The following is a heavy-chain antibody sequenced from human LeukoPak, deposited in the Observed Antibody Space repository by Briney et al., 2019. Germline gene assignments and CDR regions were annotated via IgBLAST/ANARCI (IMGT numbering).Heavy chain of an antibody. Sequence: SETLSLTCTVSGVSISSSNSYWGWIRQPPGKGLEWIGSIYYTGNTYYNASLKSRVTISIDTSKNQFSLKLSSVTAADTAVYYCARNSDYYGSGTYYYYYMDVWGKGTTVTISS. CDR2: IYYTGNT. D-gene: IGHD3-10*01. CDR1: GVSISSSNSY. CDR3: ARNSDYYGSGTYYYYYMDV. J-gene: IGHJ6*03. V-gene: IGHV4-39*01.